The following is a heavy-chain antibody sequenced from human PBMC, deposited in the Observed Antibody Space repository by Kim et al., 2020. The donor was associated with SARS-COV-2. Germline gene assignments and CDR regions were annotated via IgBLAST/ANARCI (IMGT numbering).Heavy chain of an antibody. CDR3: ATRHGDYLAYY. Sequence: GGSLRLSCAASGFVFSAYAMNWVRQAPGKGLEWVAFISYDGTSYHGANTNYADSVKGRFTISRDNSKNTMYLQMNSPRVEYTADYSCATRHGDYLAYY. V-gene: IGHV3-30*03. CDR2: ISYDGTSYHGANT. D-gene: IGHD4-17*01. J-gene: IGHJ6*01. CDR1: GFVFSAYA.